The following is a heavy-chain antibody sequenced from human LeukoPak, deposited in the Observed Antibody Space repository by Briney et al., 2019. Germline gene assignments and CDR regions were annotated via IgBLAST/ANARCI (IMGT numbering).Heavy chain of an antibody. CDR3: ARDRYGSGSYYLVGYYYMDV. CDR1: GGSISSSSYY. Sequence: PSETLSLTCTVSGGSISSSSYYWGWIRQPPGKGLEWIGSIYYSGSTYYNPSLKSRVTISVDTSKNQFSLKLSSVTAADTAVYYCARDRYGSGSYYLVGYYYMDVWGKGTTVTVSS. V-gene: IGHV4-39*07. D-gene: IGHD3-10*01. CDR2: IYYSGST. J-gene: IGHJ6*03.